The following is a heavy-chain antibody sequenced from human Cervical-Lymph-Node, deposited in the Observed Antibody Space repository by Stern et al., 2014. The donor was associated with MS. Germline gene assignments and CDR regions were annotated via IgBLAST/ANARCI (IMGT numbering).Heavy chain of an antibody. CDR3: ARKYTALDY. Sequence: VQLLESGPGLVKPSETLSLTCTVSGDSVSSGSYYWSWIRQPPGKGLEWIGYIYYTGATNYNPSLKSRVTISADTSKNQFSLKLNSVTAADTAVYFCARKYTALDYWGQGTLVTVSS. CDR2: IYYTGAT. J-gene: IGHJ4*02. D-gene: IGHD5-18*01. V-gene: IGHV4-61*01. CDR1: GDSVSSGSYY.